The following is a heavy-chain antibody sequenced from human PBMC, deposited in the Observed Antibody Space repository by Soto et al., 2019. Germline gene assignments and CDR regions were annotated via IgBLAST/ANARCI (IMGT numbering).Heavy chain of an antibody. J-gene: IGHJ6*02. CDR3: ARDAGLYTPRPNYYYYFAMDV. CDR1: GFTFNTYD. V-gene: IGHV3-21*01. Sequence: ELQLVESGGALVQPGGSLRLSCVASGFTFNTYDMNWVRQAPGKGLEWVASIRSSTSHIPYADSVKGRFTISRDNAKNSLSLQMNSLPAEDTAVYYCARDAGLYTPRPNYYYYFAMDVWGQGTTVTVSS. D-gene: IGHD1-1*01. CDR2: IRSSTSHI.